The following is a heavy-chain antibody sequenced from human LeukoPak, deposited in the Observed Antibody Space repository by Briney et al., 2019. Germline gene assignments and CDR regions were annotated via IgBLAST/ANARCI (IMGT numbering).Heavy chain of an antibody. V-gene: IGHV3-21*01. CDR3: ARGLGTVTTGYWFDP. CDR1: VFTFSSYS. J-gene: IGHJ5*02. Sequence: GGSLRLSCAASVFTFSSYSMNCVRQAPAKGLEWVSSISSSSSYRYYADSVKGRFTISRDNAKNSLYLQMNSLRAEDTAVYYCARGLGTVTTGYWFDPWGQGTLVTVSS. D-gene: IGHD4-17*01. CDR2: ISSSSSYR.